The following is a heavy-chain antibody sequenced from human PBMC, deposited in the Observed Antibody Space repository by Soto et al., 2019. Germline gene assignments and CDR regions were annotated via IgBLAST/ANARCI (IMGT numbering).Heavy chain of an antibody. Sequence: ASVKVSCKVSGYTLTELSMHWVRQAPGKGLEWMGGFDPEDGETVYAQKFQGRVTMTEDTSTDTAYMELSSLRSEDTAVYYCATGFYDFWSGSAYYYMDVWGKGTTVTVSS. CDR1: GYTLTELS. J-gene: IGHJ6*03. V-gene: IGHV1-24*01. D-gene: IGHD3-3*01. CDR3: ATGFYDFWSGSAYYYMDV. CDR2: FDPEDGET.